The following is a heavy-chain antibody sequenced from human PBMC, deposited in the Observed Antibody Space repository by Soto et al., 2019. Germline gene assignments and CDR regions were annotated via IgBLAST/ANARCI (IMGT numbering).Heavy chain of an antibody. D-gene: IGHD3-3*01. Sequence: QVQLVQSGAEVKKPGSSVKVSCKASGYTFTSYAMHWVRQAPGQRLEWMGWINAVNGNTKYSQKFQVRVTITRDTSAITAYMELSSLRSEDTAVYYCARGGYDVWSGYYDEMMDYWGQRTLVTVSS. CDR3: ARGGYDVWSGYYDEMMDY. CDR1: GYTFTSYA. V-gene: IGHV1-3*01. CDR2: INAVNGNT. J-gene: IGHJ4*02.